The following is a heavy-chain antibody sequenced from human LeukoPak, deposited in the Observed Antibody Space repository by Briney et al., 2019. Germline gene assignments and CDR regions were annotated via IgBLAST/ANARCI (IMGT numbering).Heavy chain of an antibody. CDR3: ARAAAYGATKIDY. Sequence: SETLSLTCTVSGGSISSYYWSWIRQPPGKGLEWIGYIYYSGSTNYNPSLKSRVTISVDTPKNQFSLKLSSVTAADTAVYYCARAAAYGATKIDYWGQGTLVTASS. V-gene: IGHV4-59*01. J-gene: IGHJ4*02. CDR1: GGSISSYY. D-gene: IGHD4/OR15-4a*01. CDR2: IYYSGST.